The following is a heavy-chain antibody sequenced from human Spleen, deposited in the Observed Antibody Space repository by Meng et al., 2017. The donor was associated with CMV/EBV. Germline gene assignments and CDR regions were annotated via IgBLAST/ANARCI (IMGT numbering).Heavy chain of an antibody. CDR2: IRYDGSKQ. J-gene: IGHJ4*02. V-gene: IGHV3-30*02. D-gene: IGHD2-2*01. CDR1: GFTFSGSA. Sequence: GESLKISCAASGFTFSGSAMHWVRQAPGKGLEWVAFIRYDGSKQHYADSVKGRFTISRDNSKNTLYLQMSSLRADDTAVYYCAKGRSCSGTRCSLDYWGQGTLVTVSS. CDR3: AKGRSCSGTRCSLDY.